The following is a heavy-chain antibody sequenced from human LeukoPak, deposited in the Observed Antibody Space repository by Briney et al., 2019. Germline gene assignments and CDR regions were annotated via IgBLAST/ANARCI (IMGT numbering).Heavy chain of an antibody. D-gene: IGHD2-21*01. CDR2: MSPHNGHT. CDR3: ARGTPRCGGTCHDVFDV. Sequence: ASVKVSCKASGYTFTDYGINWVRQAPGQGLEWMGLMSPHNGHTEYAQNFQGRVTMTRDTSTGTAYMELRSLRSEDTAVYYCARGTPRCGGTCHDVFDVGGGGTMVSVSS. J-gene: IGHJ3*01. CDR1: GYTFTDYG. V-gene: IGHV1-8*01.